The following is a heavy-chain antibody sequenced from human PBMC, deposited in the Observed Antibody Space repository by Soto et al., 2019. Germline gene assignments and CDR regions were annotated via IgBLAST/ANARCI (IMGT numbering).Heavy chain of an antibody. Sequence: QAGGSLRLSCAASGFTFDDYVMHWVRQAPGKGLEWVSGVSSNSGIIGYTDSVKGRFTISRENTKNSLHLQMNSLRAEDSALYFCVIGHDQWLGYDFDSWGQGTLVTVSS. CDR2: VSSNSGII. J-gene: IGHJ4*02. V-gene: IGHV3-9*01. D-gene: IGHD6-19*01. CDR3: VIGHDQWLGYDFDS. CDR1: GFTFDDYV.